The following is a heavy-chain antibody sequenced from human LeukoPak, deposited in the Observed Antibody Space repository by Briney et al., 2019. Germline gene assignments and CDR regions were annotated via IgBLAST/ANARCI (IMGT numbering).Heavy chain of an antibody. Sequence: SETLSLTCTVSGGSISSYYWSWIRQPPGKGLEWIGYIYYSGSTNYNPSLKSRVTISVDTSKNQFSLKLSSVTAADTAVYYCASRGDYYGMDVWGQGTTVIVSS. CDR3: ASRGDYYGMDV. J-gene: IGHJ6*02. CDR1: GGSISSYY. CDR2: IYYSGST. V-gene: IGHV4-59*01.